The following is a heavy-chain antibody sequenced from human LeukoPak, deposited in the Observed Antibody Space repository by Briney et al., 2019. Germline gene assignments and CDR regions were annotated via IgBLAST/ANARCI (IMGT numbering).Heavy chain of an antibody. CDR3: AREGYCSGDKCPVAN. V-gene: IGHV1-18*01. CDR1: GYTFTTYN. Sequence: ASVKVSCKASGYTFTTYNINWVRQAPGQGLEWMGWISGYNGNTNYAQKLQGRVTMTTDTSTSTAYMELRSLKSDDTAVYYCAREGYCSGDKCPVANWGQGTLVTVSS. CDR2: ISGYNGNT. D-gene: IGHD2-15*01. J-gene: IGHJ4*02.